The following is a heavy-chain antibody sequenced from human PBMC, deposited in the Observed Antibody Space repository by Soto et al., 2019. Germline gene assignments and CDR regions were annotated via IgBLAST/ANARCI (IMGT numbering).Heavy chain of an antibody. J-gene: IGHJ5*02. CDR3: TTYHGDYNFEH. D-gene: IGHD4-17*01. CDR2: FDPDEAET. V-gene: IGHV1-24*01. CDR1: GYTLNEVA. Sequence: QVQLVQSGAEVKKPGASVKVSCKVSGYTLNEVAMHWVQQAPGKGLEWLGGFDPDEAETIYAQHFQGRVTMTEDTSTDTVYMELSSLRSEDTALYFCTTYHGDYNFEHWGQGTLVNVSS.